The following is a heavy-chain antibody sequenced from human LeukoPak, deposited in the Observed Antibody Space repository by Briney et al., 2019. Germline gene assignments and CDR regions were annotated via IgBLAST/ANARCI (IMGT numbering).Heavy chain of an antibody. V-gene: IGHV1-2*02. CDR2: INPNSGGT. CDR1: GGTFSSYA. D-gene: IGHD6-19*01. CDR3: ARERGTLAVAGDAVDI. J-gene: IGHJ3*02. Sequence: ASVKVSCKASGGTFSSYAISWVRQAPGEGLEWMGWINPNSGGTKYAQKFQGGVTMTRDTSINTAYMEVRRLTSDDTAVYYCARERGTLAVAGDAVDIWGQGTMVTVSS.